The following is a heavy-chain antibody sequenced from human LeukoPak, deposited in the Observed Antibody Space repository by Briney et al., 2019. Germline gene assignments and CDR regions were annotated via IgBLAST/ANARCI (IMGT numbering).Heavy chain of an antibody. CDR3: ARGRPVLLWFGEPSNWFDP. Sequence: SETLSLTCAVYGGSFRGYYWSGIRQPPGKGLEWIGEINHSGSTNYNPSLKSRVTISADTYKNQFSLKLSSVTAADTAVYYCARGRPVLLWFGEPSNWFDPWGQGTLVTVSS. J-gene: IGHJ5*02. D-gene: IGHD3-10*01. CDR2: INHSGST. V-gene: IGHV4-34*01. CDR1: GGSFRGYY.